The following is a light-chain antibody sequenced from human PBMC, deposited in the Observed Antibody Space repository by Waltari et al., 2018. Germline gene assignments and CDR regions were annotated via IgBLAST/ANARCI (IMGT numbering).Light chain of an antibody. CDR2: WAS. J-gene: IGKJ4*01. CDR1: QTIFSTSDNKYY. V-gene: IGKV4-1*01. CDR3: QQYYSSPT. Sequence: DIVMTQSPASLSVSLGGRAPLKCWSRQTIFSTSDNKYYLAWYQQKPGQPPKLLIYWASIRESGVPDRFSGSGSGTDFTLTISAVQAEDAAVYYCQQYYSSPTFGGGTKVEIK.